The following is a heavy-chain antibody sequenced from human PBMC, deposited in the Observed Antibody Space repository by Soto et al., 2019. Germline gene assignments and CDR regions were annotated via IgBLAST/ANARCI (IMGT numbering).Heavy chain of an antibody. D-gene: IGHD6-6*01. V-gene: IGHV1-69*13. CDR3: ARGGARQLAPRDFDT. CDR1: GGTFSSYA. J-gene: IGHJ3*02. CDR2: IIPIFGTA. Sequence: SVKVSCPASGGTFSSYAISWVRQAPGQGLEWMGGIIPIFGTANYAQKFQGRVTITADESTSTAYMELSSLRSEDTAVYYCARGGARQLAPRDFDTSGQGKMVTVSS.